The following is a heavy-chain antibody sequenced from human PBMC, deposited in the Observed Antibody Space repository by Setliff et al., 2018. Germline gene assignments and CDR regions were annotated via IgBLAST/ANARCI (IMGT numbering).Heavy chain of an antibody. V-gene: IGHV4-34*01. J-gene: IGHJ4*02. CDR2: INHSGST. CDR3: ARVDNFWSGPIDY. CDR1: GGSFSGYY. D-gene: IGHD3-3*01. Sequence: SETLSLTCAVYGGSFSGYYWSWIRQPPGKGLEWIGEINHSGSTNYNPSLKSRVTISVDTSKNQFSPKLSSVTAADTAVYYCARVDNFWSGPIDYWGQGTLVTVSS.